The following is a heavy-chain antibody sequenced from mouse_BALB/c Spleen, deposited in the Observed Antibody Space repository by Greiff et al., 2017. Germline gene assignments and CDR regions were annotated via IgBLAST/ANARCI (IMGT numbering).Heavy chain of an antibody. D-gene: IGHD1-2*01. V-gene: IGHV5-9*03. J-gene: IGHJ4*01. Sequence: EVQRVESGGGLVKPGGSLKLSCAASGFTFSSYTMSWVRQTPEKRLEWVATISSGGGNTYYPDSVKGRFTISRDNAKNNLYLQMSSLRSEDTALYYCARGNYGYDYYAMDYWGQGTSVTVSS. CDR2: ISSGGGNT. CDR1: GFTFSSYT. CDR3: ARGNYGYDYYAMDY.